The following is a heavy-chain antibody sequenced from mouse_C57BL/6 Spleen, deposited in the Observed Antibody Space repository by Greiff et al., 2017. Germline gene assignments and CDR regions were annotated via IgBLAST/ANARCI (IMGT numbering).Heavy chain of an antibody. V-gene: IGHV1-80*01. CDR1: GYAFSSSW. D-gene: IGHD2-12*01. CDR2: IYPGDGDT. Sequence: QVQLQPSGAELVKPGASVKISCNASGYAFSSSWMNWVQQRPGQGLAWIGQIYPGDGDTNYNGTFMGKATLTADKSSSTAYMQLSSLPSEDSAVYCCARSDNYDCTFAYWGQGTLVTVSA. CDR3: ARSDNYDCTFAY. J-gene: IGHJ3*01.